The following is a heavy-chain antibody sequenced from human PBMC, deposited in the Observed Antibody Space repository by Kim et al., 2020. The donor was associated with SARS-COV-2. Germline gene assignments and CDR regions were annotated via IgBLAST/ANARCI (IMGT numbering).Heavy chain of an antibody. CDR2: NT. CDR3: ARVPYSGSSL. J-gene: IGHJ4*02. V-gene: IGHV1-18*01. Sequence: NTNNAQKLQGRVTMTTDTSTSTAYMELRSLRSDDTAVYYCARVPYSGSSLWGQGTLVTVSS. D-gene: IGHD6-6*01.